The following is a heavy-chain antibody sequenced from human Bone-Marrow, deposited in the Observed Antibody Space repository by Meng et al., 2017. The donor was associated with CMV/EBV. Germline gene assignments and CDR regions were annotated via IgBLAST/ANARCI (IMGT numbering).Heavy chain of an antibody. CDR2: ISPYNDNT. CDR1: GYTFTSYG. CDR3: AIDRRTIATRPRDHSNGMDV. V-gene: IGHV1-18*01. Sequence: ASVKVSCKASGYTFTSYGISWVRQAPGHGLEWMAWISPYNDNTNYAQRLQGRVTLTTDTSTRTAYMELRSLRSDDTAVYFCAIDRRTIATRPRDHSNGMDVWGQGTTVTVSS. J-gene: IGHJ6*02. D-gene: IGHD6-6*01.